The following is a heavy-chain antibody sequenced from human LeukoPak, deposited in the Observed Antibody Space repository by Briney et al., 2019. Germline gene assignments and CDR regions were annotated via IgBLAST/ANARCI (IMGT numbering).Heavy chain of an antibody. CDR2: LSSSSSYI. J-gene: IGHJ4*02. Sequence: PGGSLRLSCAASGFTFSTYSMNWVRQAPGKGLEWVSSLSSSSSYIYYADSVKGRFTISRDNAKNSLYLQMNSLGAEDTAVYYCARVRCSGGGCFYNFDYWGQGSLVTVS. V-gene: IGHV3-21*01. CDR1: GFTFSTYS. CDR3: ARVRCSGGGCFYNFDY. D-gene: IGHD2-15*01.